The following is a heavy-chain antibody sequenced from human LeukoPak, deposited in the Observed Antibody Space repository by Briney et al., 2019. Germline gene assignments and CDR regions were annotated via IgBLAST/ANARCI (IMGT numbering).Heavy chain of an antibody. V-gene: IGHV3-11*03. CDR3: ATLAGSGWYFDY. Sequence: GRSLRLSCAASGFTFSDYYMSWIRQAPGKGLEWVSYISSSSSYTNYADSVKGRFTISRDNAKNSLYLQMNSLRAEDTAVYYCATLAGSGWYFDYWGQGTLVTVSS. D-gene: IGHD6-19*01. J-gene: IGHJ4*02. CDR2: ISSSSSYT. CDR1: GFTFSDYY.